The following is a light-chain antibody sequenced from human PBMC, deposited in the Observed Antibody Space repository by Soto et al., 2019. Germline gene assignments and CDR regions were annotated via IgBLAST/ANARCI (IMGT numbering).Light chain of an antibody. Sequence: QSVLTQPASVSGSPGQSITISCTGSSSDVGSYNLVSWYQQHPGKAPKLMIYEVSKRPSGVSNRFSGSKSGNTASLTISGFQAEDEADYYCCSYVGSSTFVVFGGGTKVTVL. J-gene: IGLJ2*01. CDR3: CSYVGSSTFVV. CDR2: EVS. CDR1: SSDVGSYNL. V-gene: IGLV2-23*02.